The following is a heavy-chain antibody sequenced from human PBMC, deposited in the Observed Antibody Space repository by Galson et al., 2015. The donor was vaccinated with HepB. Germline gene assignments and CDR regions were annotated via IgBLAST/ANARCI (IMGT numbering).Heavy chain of an antibody. Sequence: SLRLSCAASGFTFSSYWMHWVRQAPGKGLVWVSRINSDGSSTSYADSVKGRFTISRDNAKNTLYLQMNSLRAEDTAVYYCAREEGIVEMASALDYWGQGTLVTVSS. CDR1: GFTFSSYW. V-gene: IGHV3-74*01. J-gene: IGHJ4*02. CDR3: AREEGIVEMASALDY. CDR2: INSDGSST. D-gene: IGHD5-24*01.